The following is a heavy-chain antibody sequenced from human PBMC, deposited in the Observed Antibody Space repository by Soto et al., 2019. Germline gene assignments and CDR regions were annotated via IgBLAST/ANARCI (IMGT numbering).Heavy chain of an antibody. D-gene: IGHD3-3*01. V-gene: IGHV1-18*01. Sequence: ASVKVSCKDSGYTFTSYGISWVRQAPGQGLEWMGWISAYNGNTNYAQKLQGRVTMTTDTSTSTAYMELRSLRSDDTAVYYCARDYDFWSGYRYYYYGMDVWGQGTTVTVSS. CDR2: ISAYNGNT. CDR3: ARDYDFWSGYRYYYYGMDV. J-gene: IGHJ6*02. CDR1: GYTFTSYG.